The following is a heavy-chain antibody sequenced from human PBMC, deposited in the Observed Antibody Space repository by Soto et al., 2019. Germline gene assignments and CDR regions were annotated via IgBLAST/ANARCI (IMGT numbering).Heavy chain of an antibody. Sequence: GXSLRLSGAASAFPFSSYPINWVIPAPGKGLEWVSAISWSSGSICYADSVKGRFTISRDNAKNALYLQMNSLRAEDTALYYCAKVGVAVASLMFFDYWGQGTLVTVSS. V-gene: IGHV3-23*01. CDR2: ISWSSGSI. D-gene: IGHD6-19*01. J-gene: IGHJ4*02. CDR1: AFPFSSYP. CDR3: AKVGVAVASLMFFDY.